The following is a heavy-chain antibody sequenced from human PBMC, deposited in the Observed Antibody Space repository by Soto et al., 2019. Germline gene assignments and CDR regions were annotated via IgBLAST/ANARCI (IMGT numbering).Heavy chain of an antibody. V-gene: IGHV1-69*13. CDR3: ARDESIAVAGTTDNPYNWFDP. D-gene: IGHD6-19*01. Sequence: GASVKVSCKASGGTFSSYAISWVRQAPGQGLEWMGGIIPIFGTANYAQKFQGRVTITADESTSTAYMELSSLRSEDTAVYYCARDESIAVAGTTDNPYNWFDPWGQGTLVTVS. J-gene: IGHJ5*02. CDR2: IIPIFGTA. CDR1: GGTFSSYA.